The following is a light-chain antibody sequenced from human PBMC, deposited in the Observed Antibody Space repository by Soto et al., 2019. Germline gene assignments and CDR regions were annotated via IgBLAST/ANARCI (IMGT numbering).Light chain of an antibody. CDR3: AVWDDSLNGVI. CDR1: RSNIGGNA. Sequence: QSVLTQPPSMSGTPGQRVTISCSGSRSNIGGNAVTWYQQVPGTAPRLLIYANDQRPSGVSDRFSGSKSATSASLAISGLQSEDEADYYCAVWDDSLNGVIFGGGTKLTVL. J-gene: IGLJ2*01. CDR2: AND. V-gene: IGLV1-44*01.